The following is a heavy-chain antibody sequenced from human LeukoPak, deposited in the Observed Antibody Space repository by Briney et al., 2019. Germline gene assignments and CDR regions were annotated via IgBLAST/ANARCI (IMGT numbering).Heavy chain of an antibody. Sequence: PGGSLRLSCAASGFTFSSYAMNWVRQAPGKGLEWVAIISYDGSNKYYADSVKGRFTISRDNSKNTLYLQMNSLRAEDSAVYYCARGDNYFDPFDYWGQGTLVTVSS. V-gene: IGHV3-30-3*01. J-gene: IGHJ4*02. CDR3: ARGDNYFDPFDY. CDR2: ISYDGSNK. D-gene: IGHD2/OR15-2a*01. CDR1: GFTFSSYA.